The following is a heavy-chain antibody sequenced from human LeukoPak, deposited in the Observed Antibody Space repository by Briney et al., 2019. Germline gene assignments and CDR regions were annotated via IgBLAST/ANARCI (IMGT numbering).Heavy chain of an antibody. Sequence: ASVKVSCKASGYTFTSYGISWVRQAPGQGLEWMGWISAYNGNTNYAQKLQGRVTMTTDTSTSTAYMELRSLRSDDTAVYYCARYEGPPQGYCSSTSCFFGYWGQGTLVTVSS. V-gene: IGHV1-18*01. D-gene: IGHD2-2*01. J-gene: IGHJ4*02. CDR1: GYTFTSYG. CDR2: ISAYNGNT. CDR3: ARYEGPPQGYCSSTSCFFGY.